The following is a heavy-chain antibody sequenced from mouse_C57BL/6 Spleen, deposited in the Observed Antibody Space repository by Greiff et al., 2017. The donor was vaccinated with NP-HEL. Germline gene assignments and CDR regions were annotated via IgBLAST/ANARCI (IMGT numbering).Heavy chain of an antibody. CDR2: IDPSDSYT. V-gene: IGHV1-69*01. Sequence: QVQLQQPGAELVMPGASVKLSCKASGYTFTSYWMHGVKQRPGQGLEWIGEIDPSDSYTNYNQKFKGKSTLTVDKSSSTAYMQLSSLTSEDSAVYYCARGGFTTVVFDYWGQGTTLTVSS. D-gene: IGHD1-1*01. J-gene: IGHJ2*01. CDR1: GYTFTSYW. CDR3: ARGGFTTVVFDY.